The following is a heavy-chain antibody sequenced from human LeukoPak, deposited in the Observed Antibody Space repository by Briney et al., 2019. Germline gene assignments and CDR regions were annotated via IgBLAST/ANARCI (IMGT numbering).Heavy chain of an antibody. J-gene: IGHJ6*03. CDR1: GYTFTGYY. D-gene: IGHD2-15*01. CDR2: INPNSGGT. V-gene: IGHV1-2*02. CDR3: AREEHCSRGSCPAHDMDV. Sequence: GASVKVSCKASGYTFTGYYMHWVRQAPGQGLEWMGWINPNSGGTKYAQKFQGRVTMTSDTSMSTAYMELSRLRSHDTAVYYCAREEHCSRGSCPAHDMDVWGKGTTVTVSS.